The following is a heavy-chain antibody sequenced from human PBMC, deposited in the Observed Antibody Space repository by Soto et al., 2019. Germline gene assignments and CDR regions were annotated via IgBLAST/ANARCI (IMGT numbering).Heavy chain of an antibody. CDR1: GYSFTSFW. Sequence: SLKISCKGSGYSFTSFWISWVRQMPGKGLEWMGRIDPSDSYTNYSPSFQGHVTISADKSISTAYLQWSSLKASDTAMYYCARQRGSYYSNFDYWGQGTLVTVSS. J-gene: IGHJ4*02. V-gene: IGHV5-10-1*01. CDR2: IDPSDSYT. CDR3: ARQRGSYYSNFDY. D-gene: IGHD1-26*01.